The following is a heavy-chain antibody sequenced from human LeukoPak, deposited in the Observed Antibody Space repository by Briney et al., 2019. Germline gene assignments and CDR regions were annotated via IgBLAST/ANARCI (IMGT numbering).Heavy chain of an antibody. CDR2: VYYSGTT. Sequence: SETLSLTCTVSSGSISTYYWGWIRQPPGKGLEWIGCVYYSGTTYYNPSLKSRVTISVDTSKNQFSLKLHSVTASDTAVYYCARVGGTYGMDVWGQGTTVTVSS. V-gene: IGHV4-59*01. CDR1: SGSISTYY. CDR3: ARVGGTYGMDV. D-gene: IGHD3-16*01. J-gene: IGHJ6*02.